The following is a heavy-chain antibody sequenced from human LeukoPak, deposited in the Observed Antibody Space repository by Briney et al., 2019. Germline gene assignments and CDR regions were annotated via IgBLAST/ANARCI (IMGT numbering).Heavy chain of an antibody. D-gene: IGHD2-2*01. Sequence: SVKVSCKASGGTFSSYAISWVRQAPGQGLEWMGGIIPIFGTANYAQKFQGRVTVTADESTSTAYMELSSLRSEDTAVYYCARGQDIVVVPAALDYWGQGTLVTVSS. V-gene: IGHV1-69*01. J-gene: IGHJ4*02. CDR1: GGTFSSYA. CDR3: ARGQDIVVVPAALDY. CDR2: IIPIFGTA.